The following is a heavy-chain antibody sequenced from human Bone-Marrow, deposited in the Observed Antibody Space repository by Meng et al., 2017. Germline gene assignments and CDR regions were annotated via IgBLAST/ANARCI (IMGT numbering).Heavy chain of an antibody. V-gene: IGHV3-23*01. D-gene: IGHD1-20*01. J-gene: IGHJ6*02. CDR1: GFYFNNAW. CDR3: AKDLRFNPYNRNDVENPIYGMDV. Sequence: GESLKISCAASGFYFNNAWMSWVRQAPGKGLEWVSAISGSGGSTYYADSVKGRFTISRDNSKNTLYLQMNSLRAEDTAVYYCAKDLRFNPYNRNDVENPIYGMDVWGQGTMVTVSS. CDR2: ISGSGGST.